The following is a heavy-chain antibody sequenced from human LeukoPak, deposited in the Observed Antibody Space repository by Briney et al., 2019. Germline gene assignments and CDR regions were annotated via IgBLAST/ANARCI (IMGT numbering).Heavy chain of an antibody. CDR1: GFTFSSYA. Sequence: GGSLRLSCAASGFTFSSYAMHWVRQAPGKGLEGVAVISYDGSNKYYADSVKGRFTISRGNSKNTLYLQMNSLRAEDTAVYYCARAVGIAAALDYGGQGTLVIV. J-gene: IGHJ4*02. CDR3: ARAVGIAAALDY. D-gene: IGHD6-13*01. V-gene: IGHV3-30-3*01. CDR2: ISYDGSNK.